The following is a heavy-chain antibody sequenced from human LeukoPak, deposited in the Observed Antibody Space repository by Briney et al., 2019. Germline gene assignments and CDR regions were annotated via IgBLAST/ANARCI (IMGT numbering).Heavy chain of an antibody. CDR3: ARESAPSYYGSGSNVPATLYYYYGMDV. V-gene: IGHV1-2*02. D-gene: IGHD3-10*01. CDR1: GYTFTGYY. J-gene: IGHJ6*02. CDR2: INPNSGGT. Sequence: GASVKVSCKASGYTFTGYYMHWVRQAPGQGLECMGWINPNSGGTNYAQKFQGRVTMTRDTSISTAYMELSRLRSDDTAVYYCARESAPSYYGSGSNVPATLYYYYGMDVWGQGTTVTVSS.